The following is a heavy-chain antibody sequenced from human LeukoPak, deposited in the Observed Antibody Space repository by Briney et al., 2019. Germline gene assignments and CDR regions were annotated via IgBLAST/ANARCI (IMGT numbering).Heavy chain of an antibody. CDR3: ARRGYYYYGMDV. V-gene: IGHV5-10-1*01. Sequence: LGESLKISCKGSEYRFTSYWISWVRQMPGKGLEWMGRIDPSDSYTIYGPSFQGHVTISADKSISTAYLQWSSLKASDTAMYYCARRGYYYYGMDVWGQETAVTVSS. CDR2: IDPSDSYT. CDR1: EYRFTSYW. J-gene: IGHJ6*02.